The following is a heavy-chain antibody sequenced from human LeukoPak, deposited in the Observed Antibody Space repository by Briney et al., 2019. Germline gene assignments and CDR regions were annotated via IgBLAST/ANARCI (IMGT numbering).Heavy chain of an antibody. CDR2: VFSSGNT. V-gene: IGHV4-59*01. D-gene: IGHD3-9*01. CDR1: GVSISSYW. Sequence: SETLSLTCSVSGVSISSYWWSWIRQPPGKGLEWIAYVFSSGNTNYNPSLKGGVTITVDISKNQFSLKVTSVTAADTAVYYWASSNGFDWSPEYYVDVWGEGTSVTVSS. CDR3: ASSNGFDWSPEYYVDV. J-gene: IGHJ6*03.